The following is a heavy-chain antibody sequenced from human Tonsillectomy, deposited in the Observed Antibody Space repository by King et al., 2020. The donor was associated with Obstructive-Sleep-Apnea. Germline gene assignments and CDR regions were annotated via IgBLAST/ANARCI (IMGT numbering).Heavy chain of an antibody. CDR1: DDSISNYY. V-gene: IGHV4-59*01. Sequence: QLQESGPRLVKPSETLSLTCTVSDDSISNYYWSWIRQPPGKGLEWIGYIHYSGNTNYNPYLKSRVTISVDTSKNHFSLNLRSVTAADTAVYYFAREGREYFDSSGFIGYYYGMDVWGQGTTVTVSS. J-gene: IGHJ6*02. D-gene: IGHD3-22*01. CDR3: AREGREYFDSSGFIGYYYGMDV. CDR2: IHYSGNT.